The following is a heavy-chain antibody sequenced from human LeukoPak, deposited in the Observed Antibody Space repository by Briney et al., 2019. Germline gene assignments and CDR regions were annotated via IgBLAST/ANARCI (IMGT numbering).Heavy chain of an antibody. J-gene: IGHJ1*01. V-gene: IGHV1-18*01. D-gene: IGHD2-8*01. CDR2: ITTYNGDK. CDR1: GYTLSEYG. Sequence: GASVKDSFKASGYTLSEYGISGVRRAPGQGLEWVGWITTYNGDKKYAEKFQGRVTMTTDTSTSTYYMELRSLRSDDTAIYYCARDCSNGVCVPRNLWAEGPLDSVST. CDR3: ARDCSNGVCVPRNL.